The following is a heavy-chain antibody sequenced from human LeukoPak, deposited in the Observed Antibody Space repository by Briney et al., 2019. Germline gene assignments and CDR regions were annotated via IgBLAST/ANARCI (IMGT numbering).Heavy chain of an antibody. D-gene: IGHD6-19*01. Sequence: ASVKVSCKASGYTFTSYYMHWVRQATGQGLEWMGWMNPNSSNTGYAQKFQGRVTMTRNTSISTAYMELSSLRSEDTAVYYCARDRIAVAPWGNGMDVWGQGTTVTVSS. J-gene: IGHJ6*02. CDR1: GYTFTSYY. CDR2: MNPNSSNT. V-gene: IGHV1-8*02. CDR3: ARDRIAVAPWGNGMDV.